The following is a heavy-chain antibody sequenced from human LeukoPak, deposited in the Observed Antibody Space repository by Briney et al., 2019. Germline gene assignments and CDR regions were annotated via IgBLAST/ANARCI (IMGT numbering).Heavy chain of an antibody. J-gene: IGHJ6*04. CDR1: GFTFSSYG. CDR2: ISYDESFK. Sequence: WGSLRLSCAASGFTFSSYGLHWVRQAPGKGLEWVAVISYDESFKYYSDSVKGRFTISRDNSKNTLYLQMNSLRAEDTAVYYCAQSRDDSSQGLDVWGKGTTVTVSS. D-gene: IGHD3-22*01. V-gene: IGHV3-30*18. CDR3: AQSRDDSSQGLDV.